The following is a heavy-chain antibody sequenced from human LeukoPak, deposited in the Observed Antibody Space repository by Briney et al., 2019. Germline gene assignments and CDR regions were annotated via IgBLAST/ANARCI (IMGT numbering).Heavy chain of an antibody. V-gene: IGHV3-23*01. D-gene: IGHD6-13*01. Sequence: QPGGSLRLSCAASGFTFSSYAMSWVRQAPGKGLEWVSSISGSGGSTYYADSVKGRFTISRDNSKNTLYLQMNSLRAEDTAVYYCAKDPIRGGSSWVNWFDPWGQGTLVTVSS. CDR3: AKDPIRGGSSWVNWFDP. CDR2: ISGSGGST. J-gene: IGHJ5*02. CDR1: GFTFSSYA.